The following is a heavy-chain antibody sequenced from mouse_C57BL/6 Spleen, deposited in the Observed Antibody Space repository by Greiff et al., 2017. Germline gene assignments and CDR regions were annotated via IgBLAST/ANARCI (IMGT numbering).Heavy chain of an antibody. J-gene: IGHJ2*01. D-gene: IGHD2-14*01. CDR3: TKEDYRDY. Sequence: QVHVKQSGAELVRPGASVTLSCKVSGYTLTDYEMHWVKQTPVHGQERIGATDPETGGTAYNQKFKGKAILTADKSSSTAYMELRSLTYEDSAVYYCTKEDYRDYWGQGTTLTVSS. CDR1: GYTLTDYE. V-gene: IGHV1-15*01. CDR2: TDPETGGT.